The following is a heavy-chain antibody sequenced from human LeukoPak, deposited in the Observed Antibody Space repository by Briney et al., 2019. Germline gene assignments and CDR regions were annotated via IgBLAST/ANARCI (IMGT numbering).Heavy chain of an antibody. CDR2: TSAYNGDT. J-gene: IGHJ5*02. CDR3: ARDLLQWQTNNWLAP. CDR1: GYRFTNYG. Sequence: GASVKVSCKTSGYRFTNYGVNWVRQAPGQGLEWMGRTSAYNGDTKYGQKFQGRLTMTTDTSTSTAYMDVRSLRSEDTAVYYCARDLLQWQTNNWLAPWGQGTLVTVSS. D-gene: IGHD6-19*01. V-gene: IGHV1-18*01.